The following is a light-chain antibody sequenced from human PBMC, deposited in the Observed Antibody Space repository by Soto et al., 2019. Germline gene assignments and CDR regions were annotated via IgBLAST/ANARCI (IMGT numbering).Light chain of an antibody. V-gene: IGKV1-39*01. CDR1: QSISSY. CDR2: AAS. Sequence: DIQMTQSPSSLSASVGDRVTITCRASQSISSYLNWYQQKPGKAPKLLIYAASSLQSGVPSRFSGRGSATAYTLTISSLQPEDFATYYCQQRYSTPMYTFGQGTKLEIK. J-gene: IGKJ2*01. CDR3: QQRYSTPMYT.